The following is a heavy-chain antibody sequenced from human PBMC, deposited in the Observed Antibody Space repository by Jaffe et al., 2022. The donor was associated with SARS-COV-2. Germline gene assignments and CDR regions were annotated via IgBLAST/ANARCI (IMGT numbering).Heavy chain of an antibody. D-gene: IGHD3-22*01. CDR1: GGSISSYY. Sequence: QVQLQESGPGLVKPSETLSLTCTVSGGSISSYYWSWIRQPPGKGLEWIGYIYYSGSTNYNPSLKSRVTISVDTSKNQFSLKLSSVTAADTAVYYCARDRGSSGSNRWFDPWGQGTLVTVSS. J-gene: IGHJ5*02. CDR2: IYYSGST. CDR3: ARDRGSSGSNRWFDP. V-gene: IGHV4-59*01.